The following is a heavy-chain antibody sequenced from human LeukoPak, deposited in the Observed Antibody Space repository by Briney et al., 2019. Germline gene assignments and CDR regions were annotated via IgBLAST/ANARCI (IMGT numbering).Heavy chain of an antibody. Sequence: ASVKVSCKASGYTFTGYYMHWVRQAPGQGLEWMGWINPNSGGTSYAQKFQGTVTMTRDTSISTAYMELSRLRSDDTAVYYCAVVGYSYGYFIDYWGQGTLVTVSS. D-gene: IGHD5-18*01. V-gene: IGHV1-2*02. CDR1: GYTFTGYY. CDR2: INPNSGGT. CDR3: AVVGYSYGYFIDY. J-gene: IGHJ4*02.